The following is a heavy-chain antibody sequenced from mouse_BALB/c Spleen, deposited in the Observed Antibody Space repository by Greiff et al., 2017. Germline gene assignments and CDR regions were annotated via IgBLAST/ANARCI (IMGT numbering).Heavy chain of an antibody. CDR2: ISSGGST. J-gene: IGHJ1*01. Sequence: EVHLVESGGGLVQPGGSRKLSCAASGFTFSSFGMHWVRQAPEKGLEWVAYISSGGSTYYPDSVKGRFTISRDNARNILYLQMSSLRSEDTAMYYCARRGHYYGSYWYFDVWGAGTTVTVSS. D-gene: IGHD1-2*01. CDR1: GFTFSSFG. CDR3: ARRGHYYGSYWYFDV. V-gene: IGHV5-6-5*01.